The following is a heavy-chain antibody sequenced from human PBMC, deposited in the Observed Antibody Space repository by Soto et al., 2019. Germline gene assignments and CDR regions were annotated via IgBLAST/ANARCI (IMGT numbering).Heavy chain of an antibody. D-gene: IGHD3-10*01. J-gene: IGHJ4*02. V-gene: IGHV4-34*01. CDR1: GGSFNDYY. Sequence: QVQLQQWGAGLLKPSETLSLTCAVYGGSFNDYYWSWIRQPPGKGLGWIGEINHTGHTNYNPSLKXRXTRXVDTSKNQFSLKLTSVTAADTAVYYCARSGHLFDYWGQGILVTVSS. CDR3: ARSGHLFDY. CDR2: INHTGHT.